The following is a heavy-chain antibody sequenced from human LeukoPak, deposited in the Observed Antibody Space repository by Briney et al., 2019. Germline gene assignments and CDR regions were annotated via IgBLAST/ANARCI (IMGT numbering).Heavy chain of an antibody. CDR2: IYYSGST. J-gene: IGHJ4*02. V-gene: IGHV4-30-4*01. CDR1: GGSISSGDYY. CDR3: ARAVTPYFDY. Sequence: SETLSLTCTVSGGSISSGDYYWSWIRQPPGKGLEWIGYIYYSGSTYYNPSLKSRVTISVDTAKNQFSLKLSSVTAADTAVYYCARAVTPYFDYWGQGTLVTVSS. D-gene: IGHD4-17*01.